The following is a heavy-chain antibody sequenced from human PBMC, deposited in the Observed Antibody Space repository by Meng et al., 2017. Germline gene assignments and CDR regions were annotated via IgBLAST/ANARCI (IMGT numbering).Heavy chain of an antibody. D-gene: IGHD6-13*01. CDR1: GDSFSGCY. J-gene: IGHJ4*02. CDR3: DRYSSRRQHDY. Sequence: WGARLFTPPQSISSTRSVYGDSFSGCYVRWTRQTQGKGLGCIGEINHSGSTTYHTCLQSRVTISVDTSMNLFSLKLSSVTAADTDVYYCDRYSSRRQHDYWGQGTLVTVSS. CDR2: INHSGST. V-gene: IGHV4-34*01.